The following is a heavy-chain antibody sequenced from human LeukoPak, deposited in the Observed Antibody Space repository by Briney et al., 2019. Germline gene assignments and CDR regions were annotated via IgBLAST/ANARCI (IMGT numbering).Heavy chain of an antibody. CDR2: ISSSGSTI. CDR1: GFTFSSYE. J-gene: IGHJ4*02. V-gene: IGHV3-48*03. Sequence: GGSLRLSCAASGFTFSSYEMNWVRQAPGKGLEWVSYISSSGSTIYYADSVKGRFTISRDNSKNTLYLQMNSLRAEDTAVYYCAKENVYYGSGSYLYWGQGTLVTVSS. D-gene: IGHD3-10*01. CDR3: AKENVYYGSGSYLY.